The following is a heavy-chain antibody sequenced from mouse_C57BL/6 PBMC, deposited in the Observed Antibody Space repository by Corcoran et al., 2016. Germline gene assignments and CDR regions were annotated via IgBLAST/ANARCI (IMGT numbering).Heavy chain of an antibody. V-gene: IGHV1-81*01. CDR2: IYPRSGNT. Sequence: VQLQKSGAELERPGASVQLSCTPSGYHFTSYGLRWVKQRTGQGLEWIGEIYPRSGNTYYNEKFKGKATLTADKSSSTAYMELRSLTSEDSAVYCCARRDGKNYYDYWGQGTTLTVSS. J-gene: IGHJ2*01. D-gene: IGHD2-3*01. CDR1: GYHFTSYG. CDR3: ARRDGKNYYDY.